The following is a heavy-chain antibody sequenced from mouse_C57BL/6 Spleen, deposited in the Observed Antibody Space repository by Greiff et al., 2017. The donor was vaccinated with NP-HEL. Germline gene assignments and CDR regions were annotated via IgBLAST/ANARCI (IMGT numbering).Heavy chain of an antibody. CDR2: IYPGDGDT. V-gene: IGHV1-82*01. CDR3: AREGITFAY. CDR1: GYAFSSSW. J-gene: IGHJ3*01. D-gene: IGHD1-1*01. Sequence: VQRVESGPELVKPGASVKISCKASGYAFSSSWMNWVKQRPGKGLEWIGRIYPGDGDTNYNGKFKGKATLTADKSSSTAYMQLSSLTSEDSAVYFCAREGITFAYWGQGTLVTVSA.